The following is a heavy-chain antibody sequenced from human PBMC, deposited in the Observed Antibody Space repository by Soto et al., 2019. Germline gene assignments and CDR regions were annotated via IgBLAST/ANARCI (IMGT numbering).Heavy chain of an antibody. V-gene: IGHV1-46*01. J-gene: IGHJ5*02. CDR2: ISPNDGTT. Sequence: QVQLVQSGAEVKEPGASVTVSCKASGYTFTNYYVQWVRQAPGQGLEWVAMISPNDGTTRYAQKVQGRLTLTRDTSTSTVYMELSSLRSDDTAVYYCARDRPHARLDPWGQGTLVTVSS. CDR1: GYTFTNYY. CDR3: ARDRPHARLDP.